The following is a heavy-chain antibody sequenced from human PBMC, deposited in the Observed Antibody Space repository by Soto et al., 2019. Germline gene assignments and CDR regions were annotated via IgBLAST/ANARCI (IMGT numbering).Heavy chain of an antibody. V-gene: IGHV1-18*01. Sequence: ASVKVSCKASGYTFTSYGISWVRQAPGQGLERMGWISAYNGNTNYAQKLQGRVTMTTDTSTSTAYMELRSLRSEDTAVYYCAAIGYCSGTSCYGSIRYRDVWGKGTTVTVSS. CDR3: AAIGYCSGTSCYGSIRYRDV. D-gene: IGHD2-2*01. J-gene: IGHJ6*03. CDR1: GYTFTSYG. CDR2: ISAYNGNT.